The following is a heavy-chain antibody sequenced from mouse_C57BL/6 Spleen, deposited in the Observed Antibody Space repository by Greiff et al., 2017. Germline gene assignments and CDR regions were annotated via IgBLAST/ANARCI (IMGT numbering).Heavy chain of an antibody. CDR2: INPNYGTT. J-gene: IGHJ3*01. V-gene: IGHV1-39*01. CDR1: GYSFTDYN. CDR3: ARSDYYGSSPFAY. D-gene: IGHD1-1*01. Sequence: VHVKQSGPELVKPGASVKISCKASGYSFTDYNMNWVKQSNGKSLEWIGVINPNYGTTSYNQKFKGKATLTVVQSSSTAYMQLNSLTSEDSAVYYCARSDYYGSSPFAYWGQGTLVTVSA.